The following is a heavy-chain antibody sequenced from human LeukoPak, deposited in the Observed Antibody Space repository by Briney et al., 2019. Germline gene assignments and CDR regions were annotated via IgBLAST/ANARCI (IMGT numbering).Heavy chain of an antibody. V-gene: IGHV3-23*01. CDR1: GFAFSSQA. Sequence: PGGSLRLSCAASGFAFSSQAMGWVRQAPGKGLEWVSVISDSGDSTYYADSVKGRFTISRDNSKNTLFLQMNSLRAEDTAVYYCAKDQRATPGRFFDCWGQGTLVTVSS. CDR3: AKDQRATPGRFFDC. J-gene: IGHJ4*02. CDR2: ISDSGDST. D-gene: IGHD6-13*01.